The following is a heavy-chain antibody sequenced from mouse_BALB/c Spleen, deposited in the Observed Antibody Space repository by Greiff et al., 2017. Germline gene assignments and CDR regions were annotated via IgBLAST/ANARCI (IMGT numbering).Heavy chain of an antibody. V-gene: IGHV10S3*01. D-gene: IGHD4-1*01. CDR2: IRSKSNNYAT. Sequence: EVQLVETGGGLVQPKGSLKLSCAASGFTFNTNAMNWVRQAPGKGLEWVARIRSKSNNYATYYADSVKDRFTISRDDSQSMLYLQMNNLKTEDTAMYYCVRSPNWDGYFDVWGAGTTVTVSS. CDR3: VRSPNWDGYFDV. CDR1: GFTFNTNA. J-gene: IGHJ1*01.